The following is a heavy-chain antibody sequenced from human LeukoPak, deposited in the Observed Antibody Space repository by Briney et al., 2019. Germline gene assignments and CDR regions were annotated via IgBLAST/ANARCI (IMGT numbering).Heavy chain of an antibody. Sequence: GGSLRLSCTASGFTFSSYWMHWVRQAPGKGLVWVSRINSAGISTNYADSVKGRFTISRDNAKTTLYLQMNSLRAEDTAIYYCGRDIATAVDYWGLGTLVTVSS. V-gene: IGHV3-74*01. CDR2: INSAGIST. CDR1: GFTFSSYW. D-gene: IGHD6-13*01. CDR3: GRDIATAVDY. J-gene: IGHJ4*02.